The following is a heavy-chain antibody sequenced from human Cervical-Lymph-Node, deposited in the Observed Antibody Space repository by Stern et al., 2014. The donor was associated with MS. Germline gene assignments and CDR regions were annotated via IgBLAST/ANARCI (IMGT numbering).Heavy chain of an antibody. V-gene: IGHV3-21*01. J-gene: IGHJ6*02. Sequence: EVQLVQSGGGLVKPGGSLRLSCAASGFTFSSYNMHWVRPAPGKGLEGVSSITSTGYRYNADSLKGRFTISRDNAKNSLYLHMNSLRAEDTAVYYCARDDLRSYYGMDVWGQGTTVTVSS. CDR1: GFTFSSYN. CDR2: ITSTGYR. CDR3: ARDDLRSYYGMDV.